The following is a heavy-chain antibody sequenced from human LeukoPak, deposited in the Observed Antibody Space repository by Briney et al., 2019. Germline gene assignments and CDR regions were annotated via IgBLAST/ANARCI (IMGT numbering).Heavy chain of an antibody. CDR1: GGSISRHY. D-gene: IGHD3/OR15-3a*01. J-gene: IGHJ3*02. CDR3: ARFLNWREAFDI. Sequence: PSETLSLTCTVSGGSISRHYWSWIRQPPGKGLEWIGYIYYSGSSNYNPSLKSRVTISVDTSKNQFSLKLSSVTAADTAVYYCARFLNWREAFDIWGQGTMVTVSS. CDR2: IYYSGSS. V-gene: IGHV4-59*11.